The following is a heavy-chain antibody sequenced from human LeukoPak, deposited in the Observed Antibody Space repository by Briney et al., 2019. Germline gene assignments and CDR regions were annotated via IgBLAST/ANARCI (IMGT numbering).Heavy chain of an antibody. J-gene: IGHJ4*03. CDR3: AKDAGPPYYDSSGYQDY. CDR2: IWYDGSNK. V-gene: IGHV3-33*06. Sequence: GGSLRLSCAASGFTFSSYGMHWVRQAPGKGLEWVAVIWYDGSNKYYADSVKGRFTISRDNSKNTLYLQMNSLRAEDTAVYYCAKDAGPPYYDSSGYQDYWGQGTTVTVSS. D-gene: IGHD3-22*01. CDR1: GFTFSSYG.